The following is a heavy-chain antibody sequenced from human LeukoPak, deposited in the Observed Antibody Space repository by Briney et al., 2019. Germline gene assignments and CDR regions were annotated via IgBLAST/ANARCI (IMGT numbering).Heavy chain of an antibody. J-gene: IGHJ3*02. CDR2: ISGNNDNP. CDR1: GYTFSNFG. CDR3: ARDKRYALDI. D-gene: IGHD6-25*01. Sequence: ASVKVSCKTSGYTFSNFGISWVRQAPGQGLEWMGWISGNNDNPNYGQKFQGRFTVTTDSSTSTAYMELRNLRSDDTAVYYCARDKRYALDIWGQGTMVTVSS. V-gene: IGHV1-18*01.